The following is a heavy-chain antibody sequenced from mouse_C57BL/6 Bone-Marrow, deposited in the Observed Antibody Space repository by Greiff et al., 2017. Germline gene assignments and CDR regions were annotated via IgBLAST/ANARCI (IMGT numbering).Heavy chain of an antibody. D-gene: IGHD1-1*01. CDR1: GFTFSSYA. J-gene: IGHJ2*01. CDR3: ARVVYYYGSSFDY. Sequence: EVHLVESGGGLVKPGGSLKLSCAASGFTFSSYAMSWVRQTPEKRLEWVAAISDGGSYTYYPDNVKGRFTISRDNAKNNLYMQLGHLKSEDTAMYYYARVVYYYGSSFDYWGQGTTLTVSS. CDR2: ISDGGSYT. V-gene: IGHV5-4*01.